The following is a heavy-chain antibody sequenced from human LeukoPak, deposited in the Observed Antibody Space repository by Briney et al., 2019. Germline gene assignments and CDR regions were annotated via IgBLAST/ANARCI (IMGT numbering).Heavy chain of an antibody. CDR3: AREIGVQLWLRNNWFDP. CDR1: GGTFSSYA. J-gene: IGHJ5*02. V-gene: IGHV1-69*01. D-gene: IGHD5-18*01. CDR2: IIPIFGTA. Sequence: SVKVSCKASGGTFSSYAISWVRPAPGQGLEWMGGIIPIFGTANYAQKFQGRVTITADESTSTAYMELSSLRSEDTVVYYCAREIGVQLWLRNNWFDPWGQGTLVTVSS.